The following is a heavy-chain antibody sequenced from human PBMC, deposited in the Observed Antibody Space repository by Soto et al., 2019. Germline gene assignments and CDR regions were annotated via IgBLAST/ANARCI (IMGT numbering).Heavy chain of an antibody. J-gene: IGHJ6*02. CDR3: ARVARDYYYYYGMDL. Sequence: ASVKVSCKASGYTFTNYDITWVRQAPGQGLEWMGWISAYNRNTHYAQSLQGRVTMTTDTSTSTAYMELRSLGSDDTAVYYCARVARDYYYYYGMDLWGQGTTVTVSS. D-gene: IGHD5-12*01. CDR1: GYTFTNYD. CDR2: ISAYNRNT. V-gene: IGHV1-18*01.